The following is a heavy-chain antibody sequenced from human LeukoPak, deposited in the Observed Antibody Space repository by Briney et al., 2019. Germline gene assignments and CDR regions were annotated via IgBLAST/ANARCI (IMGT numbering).Heavy chain of an antibody. D-gene: IGHD2-15*01. CDR1: GYTFTGYY. CDR3: ARHGPYGIAALRQPGDY. Sequence: ASVKVSCKASGYTFTGYYMHWVRQAPGQGLEWMGWINPNSGGTNYAQKFQGRVTMTRDTSISTAYMELSRLRSDDAAVYYCARHGPYGIAALRQPGDYWGQGTLVTVSS. V-gene: IGHV1-2*02. CDR2: INPNSGGT. J-gene: IGHJ4*02.